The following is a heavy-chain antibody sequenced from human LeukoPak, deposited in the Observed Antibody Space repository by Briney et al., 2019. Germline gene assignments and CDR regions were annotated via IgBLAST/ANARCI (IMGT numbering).Heavy chain of an antibody. J-gene: IGHJ4*02. D-gene: IGHD3-10*01. CDR3: TTDRYGSGSYYNNN. V-gene: IGHV3-15*01. CDR2: IKSKTAGGTT. CDR1: GFTFSNAW. Sequence: GGSLRLSCAASGFTFSNAWMSWVRQAPGQGLEWVGRIKSKTAGGTTDYAAPVKGRFIISRDDSKSTLYLQMDSLKTEDTAVYYCTTDRYGSGSYYNNNWGQGTLVTVSS.